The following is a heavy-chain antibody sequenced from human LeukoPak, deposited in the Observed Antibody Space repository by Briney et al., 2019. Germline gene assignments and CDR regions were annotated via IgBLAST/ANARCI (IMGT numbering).Heavy chain of an antibody. CDR2: ISAYNGNT. V-gene: IGHV1-18*01. Sequence: ASVKVSCKASGYTFTSYSNSWVRQAPGQGIEWMGWISAYNGNTNYAQTLQGRVTMTTGTSTSTAYMELRSLRSDDTAVYYCARTAVYYDSSGYYYYFDYWGQGTLVTVSS. CDR1: GYTFTSYS. D-gene: IGHD3-22*01. CDR3: ARTAVYYDSSGYYYYFDY. J-gene: IGHJ4*02.